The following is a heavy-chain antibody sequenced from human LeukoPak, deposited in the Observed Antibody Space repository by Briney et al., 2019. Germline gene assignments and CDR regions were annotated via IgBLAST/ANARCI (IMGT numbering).Heavy chain of an antibody. V-gene: IGHV1-46*01. J-gene: IGHJ4*02. CDR2: INPSGGST. D-gene: IGHD4-17*01. CDR3: ARGLDYGVDY. Sequence: ASVKVSCKASGYTFTSYYMHWVRQAPGQGLEWMGIINPSGGSTRYAQNFQDRITLTRDTSTSTVYMELRSLRSEDTAVYYCARGLDYGVDYWGQGTLVTVSS. CDR1: GYTFTSYY.